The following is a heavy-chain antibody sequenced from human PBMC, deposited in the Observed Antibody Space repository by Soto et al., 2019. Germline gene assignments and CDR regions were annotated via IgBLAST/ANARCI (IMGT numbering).Heavy chain of an antibody. CDR3: AKDKGSGYDPSPIDY. CDR1: GFTFSSYG. V-gene: IGHV3-30*18. J-gene: IGHJ4*02. D-gene: IGHD5-12*01. Sequence: QVQLVESGGGVVQPGRSLRLSCAASGFTFSSYGMHWVRQAPGKGLEWVAVISYDGSNKYYADSVKGRFTISRDNSKHTLYLQMNSLRAEDTAVYYCAKDKGSGYDPSPIDYWGQGTLVTVSS. CDR2: ISYDGSNK.